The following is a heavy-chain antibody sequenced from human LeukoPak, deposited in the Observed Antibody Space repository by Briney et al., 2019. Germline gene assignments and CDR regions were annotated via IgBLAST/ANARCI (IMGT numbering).Heavy chain of an antibody. Sequence: SETLSLTCTVSGGSISSYYWSWIRQPPGKGLEWIGYIYYSGSTNYNPSLKSRVTISVDTSKNQFSLKLSSVTAADTAVYYCARGSYDILTGYSHYYYYYYMDVWGKGTTVTVSS. J-gene: IGHJ6*03. CDR3: ARGSYDILTGYSHYYYYYYMDV. D-gene: IGHD3-9*01. CDR1: GGSISSYY. V-gene: IGHV4-59*01. CDR2: IYYSGST.